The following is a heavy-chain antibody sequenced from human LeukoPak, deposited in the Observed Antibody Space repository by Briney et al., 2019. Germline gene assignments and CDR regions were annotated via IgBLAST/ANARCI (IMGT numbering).Heavy chain of an antibody. V-gene: IGHV1-18*01. CDR1: GYTFVNFG. CDR2: ISPENDDT. Sequence: GASVSVSCKASGYTFVNFGLIWVRQAPGQGLEWMGWISPENDDTNYAQTFQDRVTMTTDTSTNTAYMELRSLTSDDTAVYFCARVFGYYYFYMDVWGEGTTVIISS. D-gene: IGHD3/OR15-3a*01. J-gene: IGHJ6*03. CDR3: ARVFGYYYFYMDV.